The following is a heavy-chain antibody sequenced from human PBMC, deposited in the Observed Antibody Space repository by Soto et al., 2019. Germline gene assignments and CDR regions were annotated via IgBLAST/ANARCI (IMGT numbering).Heavy chain of an antibody. CDR3: ARIYGSEHGAFDI. Sequence: VKVSCKASGGTFSSYAISWVRQAPGQGLEWMGGIIPIFGTANYAQKFQGRVTITADESTSTAYMELSSLRSEDTAVYYCARIYGSEHGAFDIWGQGTMVTVSS. V-gene: IGHV1-69*01. CDR2: IIPIFGTA. D-gene: IGHD3-10*01. CDR1: GGTFSSYA. J-gene: IGHJ3*02.